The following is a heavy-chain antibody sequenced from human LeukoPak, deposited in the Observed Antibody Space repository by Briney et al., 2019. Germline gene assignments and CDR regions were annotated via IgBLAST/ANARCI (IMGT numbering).Heavy chain of an antibody. Sequence: SETLSLTCTVSGGSISSNTYYWGWIRQPPGKGLEWIGSIYYSGSTYYNPSLKSRVTISVDTSKNQFSLKLSSVTAADTAVYYCARDYQAGYGDKTVDYWGQGTLVTVSS. CDR1: GGSISSNTYY. V-gene: IGHV4-39*07. CDR2: IYYSGST. D-gene: IGHD5-18*01. J-gene: IGHJ4*02. CDR3: ARDYQAGYGDKTVDY.